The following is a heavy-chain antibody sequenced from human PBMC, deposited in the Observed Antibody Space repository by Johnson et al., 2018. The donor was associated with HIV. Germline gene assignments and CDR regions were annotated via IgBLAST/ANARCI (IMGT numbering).Heavy chain of an antibody. V-gene: IGHV3-11*04. J-gene: IGHJ3*01. CDR1: GFTFSDYY. CDR3: ARYSDGGYHPHDAFDV. D-gene: IGHD4-23*01. Sequence: VQLVESGGGLVKPGGSLRLSCAASGFTFSDYYMSWIRQAPGKGLEWVSYISSSGSTIYSADPVKGRFTISRDNAKNSLYLQMNSLRAEDTAVYYCARYSDGGYHPHDAFDVWGQGTMVTVSS. CDR2: ISSSGSTI.